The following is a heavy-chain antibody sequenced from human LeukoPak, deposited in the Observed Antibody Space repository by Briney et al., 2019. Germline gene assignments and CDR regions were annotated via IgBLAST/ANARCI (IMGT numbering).Heavy chain of an antibody. D-gene: IGHD2-21*02. V-gene: IGHV4-4*09. J-gene: IGHJ6*03. CDR1: GGSVSSYY. CDR3: AKTDHYYYFMDV. Sequence: SETLSLTCTVSGGSVSSYYWSWIRQPPGKGLEWVGYIYTSGSTYYNPSLKSRVTISVDTSKNQFSLRLSSVTAADTALYYCAKTDHYYYFMDVWGKGTTVTVSS. CDR2: IYTSGST.